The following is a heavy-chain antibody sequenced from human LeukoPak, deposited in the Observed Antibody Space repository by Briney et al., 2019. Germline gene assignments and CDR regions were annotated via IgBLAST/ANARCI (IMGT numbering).Heavy chain of an antibody. Sequence: PSETLSLTCTVFGGSISSYYWSWIRQPPGKGLEWIGYIYHSGSTNYNPSLKSRVTISVDTSKIQFSLKLSSVTAADTAVYYCARARADSSSGPDAMDVWGQGTTVTVSS. CDR2: IYHSGST. D-gene: IGHD6-6*01. V-gene: IGHV4-59*12. CDR3: ARARADSSSGPDAMDV. J-gene: IGHJ6*02. CDR1: GGSISSYY.